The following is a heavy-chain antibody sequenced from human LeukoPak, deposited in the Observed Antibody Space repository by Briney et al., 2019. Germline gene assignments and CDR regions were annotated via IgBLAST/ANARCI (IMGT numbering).Heavy chain of an antibody. J-gene: IGHJ4*02. CDR1: GGSISSYY. CDR2: IYYSGST. V-gene: IGHV4-59*08. D-gene: IGHD5-12*01. Sequence: SETLSLTCTVSGGSISSYYWSWIRQPPGKGLEWIGYIYYSGSTNYNPSLKSRVTISVDTSKNQFSLKLSSVTAADTAVYYCARQGSGYDSDYWGQGTLVTVSS. CDR3: ARQGSGYDSDY.